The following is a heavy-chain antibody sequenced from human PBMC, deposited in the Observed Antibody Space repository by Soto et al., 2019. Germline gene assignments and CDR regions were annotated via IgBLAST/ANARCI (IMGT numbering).Heavy chain of an antibody. Sequence: QITLKESGPTLVKPTQTLTLTCTFSGFSLSTRGVGVGWIRQPPGKALEWLALIYWDDDEGYSPSLKTRLTITKDTPKTQVALTITKMTPGEPATYYGAHSPRGYGYHFDSWGQGPLVTVS. D-gene: IGHD5-18*01. CDR2: IYWDDDE. CDR1: GFSLSTRGVG. V-gene: IGHV2-5*02. J-gene: IGHJ4*02. CDR3: AHSPRGYGYHFDS.